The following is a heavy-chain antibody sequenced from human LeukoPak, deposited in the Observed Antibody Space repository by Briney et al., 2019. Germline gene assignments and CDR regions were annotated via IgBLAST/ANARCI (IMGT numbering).Heavy chain of an antibody. D-gene: IGHD4-11*01. CDR1: GGSFSGYY. V-gene: IGHV4-34*01. CDR2: INHSGST. J-gene: IGHJ4*02. CDR3: ARSYSNYGIDY. Sequence: SETLSLTCAVYGGSFSGYYWSWIRQPPGKGLEWIGEINHSGSTNYNPSLKCRVTISVDTSKNQFSLKLSSVTAADTAVYYCARSYSNYGIDYWGQGTLVTVSS.